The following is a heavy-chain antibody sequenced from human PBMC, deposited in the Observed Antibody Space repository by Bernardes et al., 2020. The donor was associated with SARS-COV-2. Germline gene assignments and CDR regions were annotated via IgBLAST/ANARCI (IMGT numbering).Heavy chain of an antibody. CDR2: INHSGST. CDR3: ARAASVVVRFDP. J-gene: IGHJ5*02. CDR1: GGSFSGYY. D-gene: IGHD2-2*01. V-gene: IGHV4-34*01. Sequence: SEPLSLTCAVYGGSFSGYYWSWIRQPPGKGLEWIGEINHSGSTNYNPSLKSRVTISVDTSKNQFSLKLSSVTAADTAVYYCARAASVVVRFDPWGQGTLVTVSS.